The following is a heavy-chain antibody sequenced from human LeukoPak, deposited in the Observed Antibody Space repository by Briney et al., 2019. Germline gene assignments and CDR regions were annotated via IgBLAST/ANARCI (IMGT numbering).Heavy chain of an antibody. Sequence: KTGGSLRLSCAASGITFSDAWMSWVRQPPGKGLEWVGRIKTKSEGETTGYGSAVKGRFTISRDESQNTLYLQMISLKTEDTAVYYCATRRGTNTHDSWGQGTLVTVSS. CDR1: GITFSDAW. D-gene: IGHD1-7*01. CDR3: ATRRGTNTHDS. V-gene: IGHV3-15*01. J-gene: IGHJ4*02. CDR2: IKTKSEGETT.